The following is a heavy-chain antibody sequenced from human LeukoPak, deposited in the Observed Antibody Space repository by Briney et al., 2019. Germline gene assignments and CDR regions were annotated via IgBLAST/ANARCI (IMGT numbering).Heavy chain of an antibody. J-gene: IGHJ2*01. CDR3: ASPPGYCSGGSCSYWYFDL. D-gene: IGHD2-15*01. V-gene: IGHV4-39*07. Sequence: PSETLSLTCTVSGGSISSSSYYWGWIRQPPGKGLEWIGSIYYSGSTYYSPSLKSRVTISVDTSKNQFSLKLSSVTAADTAVYYCASPPGYCSGGSCSYWYFDLWGRGTLVTVSS. CDR2: IYYSGST. CDR1: GGSISSSSYY.